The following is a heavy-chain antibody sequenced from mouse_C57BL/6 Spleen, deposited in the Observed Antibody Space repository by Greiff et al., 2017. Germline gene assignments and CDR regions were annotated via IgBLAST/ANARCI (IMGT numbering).Heavy chain of an antibody. J-gene: IGHJ4*01. V-gene: IGHV1-22*01. CDR3: GSSGYVGAMDY. CDR1: GYTFTDYN. Sequence: EVQLQQSGPELVKPGASVKMSCKASGYTFTDYNMHWVKQSHGKSLEWIGYINPNNGGTSYNQKFKGKATLTVNKSSSTAYMELRSLTSEDSAVYYCGSSGYVGAMDYWGQGTSVTVSS. CDR2: INPNNGGT. D-gene: IGHD3-2*02.